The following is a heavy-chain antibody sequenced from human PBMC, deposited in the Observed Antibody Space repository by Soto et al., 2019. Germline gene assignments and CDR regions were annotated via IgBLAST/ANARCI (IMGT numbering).Heavy chain of an antibody. Sequence: ASVKVSCKASGYTFTSYCIILVRQAPGQGLEWMGWISAYNGNTNYAQKLQGRVTMTTDTSTSTAYMELRSLRSDDTAVYYCARDQQTYYDFWSGSTRLAQAKNWFDPWGQGTLVTVSS. CDR2: ISAYNGNT. J-gene: IGHJ5*02. D-gene: IGHD3-3*01. CDR1: GYTFTSYC. CDR3: ARDQQTYYDFWSGSTRLAQAKNWFDP. V-gene: IGHV1-18*01.